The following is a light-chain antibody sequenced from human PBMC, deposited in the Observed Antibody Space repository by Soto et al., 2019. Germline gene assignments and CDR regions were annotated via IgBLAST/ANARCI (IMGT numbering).Light chain of an antibody. J-gene: IGLJ7*01. V-gene: IGLV1-47*03. Sequence: QSVLTQPPSASGTPGQRVTISCSGSSSNIGSNYVYWYQQLPGTAPKLLIYRNNQRPSGVPDRCSGSKSGTSASLAFSGLWSEDEADYYCAAWDDSLSGRVFGGGTQLTVL. CDR2: RNN. CDR3: AAWDDSLSGRV. CDR1: SSNIGSNY.